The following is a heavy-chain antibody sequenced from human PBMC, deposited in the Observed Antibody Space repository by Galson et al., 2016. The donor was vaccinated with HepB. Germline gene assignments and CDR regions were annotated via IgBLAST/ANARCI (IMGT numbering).Heavy chain of an antibody. Sequence: SLRLSCAASGFTISSYAMSWVRQAPGKGLEWVSAISGSGGSTYYADSVKGRFTISRDNSKNTLYLQMNSLRAEDTAVYYCAKGSGGNVAAAGPDYWGQGTLVTVSS. CDR2: ISGSGGST. CDR1: GFTISSYA. V-gene: IGHV3-23*01. D-gene: IGHD6-13*01. CDR3: AKGSGGNVAAAGPDY. J-gene: IGHJ4*02.